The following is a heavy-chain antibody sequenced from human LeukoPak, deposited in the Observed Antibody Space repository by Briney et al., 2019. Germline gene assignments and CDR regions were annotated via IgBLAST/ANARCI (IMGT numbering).Heavy chain of an antibody. J-gene: IGHJ4*01. CDR2: INHSGSP. D-gene: IGHD3-22*01. V-gene: IGHV4-34*01. Sequence: SETLSLTCAVYGGSFSGYYWSWIRQPPGKGLEWIGEINHSGSPNYNPSLKSRVTISLNTSKNHSSFELSSVTASDTALYYCARGYVVIGIDYWGQGTLVNVSS. CDR3: ARGYVVIGIDY. CDR1: GGSFSGYY.